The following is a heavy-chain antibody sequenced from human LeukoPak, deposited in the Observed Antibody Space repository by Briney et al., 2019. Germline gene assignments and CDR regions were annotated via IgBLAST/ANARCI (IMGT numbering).Heavy chain of an antibody. J-gene: IGHJ4*02. CDR3: ASLHRGIAVAGTTV. CDR1: GFTFSDYE. D-gene: IGHD6-19*01. Sequence: PGGSLRLSCAASGFTFSDYEMNWVRQAPGKGLEWVSYISSTGSTIYYADSVKGRFTTSRDNAKNSLYLQMNSLRAEDTAVYYCASLHRGIAVAGTTVWGQGTLVTVSS. V-gene: IGHV3-48*03. CDR2: ISSTGSTI.